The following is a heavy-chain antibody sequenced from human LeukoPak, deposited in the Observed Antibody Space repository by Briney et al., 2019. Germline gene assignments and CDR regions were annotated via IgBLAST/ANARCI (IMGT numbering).Heavy chain of an antibody. J-gene: IGHJ4*02. CDR1: GYTFTSYG. V-gene: IGHV1-18*01. D-gene: IGHD3-9*01. Sequence: ASVTVSCKASGYTFTSYGISWVRQAPGQGLEWMGWISAYNGNTNYAQKLQGRATMTTDTSTSTAYMELRSLRSDDTAVYYCARGSFPSDDILTGPFDNWGQGTLVTVSS. CDR2: ISAYNGNT. CDR3: ARGSFPSDDILTGPFDN.